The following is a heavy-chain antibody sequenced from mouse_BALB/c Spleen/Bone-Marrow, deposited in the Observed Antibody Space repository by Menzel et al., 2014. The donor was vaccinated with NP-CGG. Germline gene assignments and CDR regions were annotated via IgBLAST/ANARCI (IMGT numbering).Heavy chain of an antibody. Sequence: EVQLQESGGGLVQPGGSLRLSCATSGFTFTDYYMIWVRQPPGKALEWLGFIRNKANGYTTEYSASVKGRFTISRDNSQSILYLQMNTLRAEDSATYYCARDGYDDYWGQGTTLTVSS. D-gene: IGHD2-2*01. CDR3: ARDGYDDY. V-gene: IGHV7-3*02. J-gene: IGHJ2*01. CDR2: IRNKANGYTT. CDR1: GFTFTDYY.